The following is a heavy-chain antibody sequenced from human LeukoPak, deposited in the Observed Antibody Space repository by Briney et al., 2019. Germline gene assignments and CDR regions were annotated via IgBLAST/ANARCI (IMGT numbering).Heavy chain of an antibody. CDR1: GFTFSRFA. D-gene: IGHD3-22*01. CDR2: ISGSDGTT. V-gene: IGHV3-23*01. Sequence: PGGSLRLSCAASGFTFSRFAMSWVRQAPGKDLEWVSSISGSDGTTYYAESVEGRFTISRDNSKNILYLQMNSLRADDTAVYYCAKDANYFDSSGYLIPFDYWVQGTLVTVSS. CDR3: AKDANYFDSSGYLIPFDY. J-gene: IGHJ4*02.